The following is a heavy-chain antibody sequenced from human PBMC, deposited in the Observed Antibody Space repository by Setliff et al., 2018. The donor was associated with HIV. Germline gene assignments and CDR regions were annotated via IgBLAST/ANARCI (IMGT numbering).Heavy chain of an antibody. D-gene: IGHD6-13*01. CDR2: INPNNGGT. CDR3: ARGIAAAGLDY. J-gene: IGHJ4*02. CDR1: GYTFTGYY. Sequence: ASVKVSCKASGYTFTGYYTHWVRQAPGQGLEWMGWINPNNGGTNYAQKFQGRVTMTRDTSTSTVYMELSSLRSEDTAVYYCARGIAAAGLDYWGQGTLVTASS. V-gene: IGHV1-2*02.